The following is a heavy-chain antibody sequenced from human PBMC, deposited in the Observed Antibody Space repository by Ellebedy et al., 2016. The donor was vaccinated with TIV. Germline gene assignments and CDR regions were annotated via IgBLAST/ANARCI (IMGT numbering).Heavy chain of an antibody. CDR2: IYYRGST. J-gene: IGHJ4*02. CDR3: ARRDWTYDY. Sequence: MPSETLSLTCTVSGGSITNYYWSWIRQPPGKGMEWIGYIYYRGSTKYNPSLKSRVTMSVDTSKNQFSLKLTSVTAADTAMYYCARRDWTYDYWGQGTQVTVSS. CDR1: GGSITNYY. D-gene: IGHD1-1*01. V-gene: IGHV4-59*08.